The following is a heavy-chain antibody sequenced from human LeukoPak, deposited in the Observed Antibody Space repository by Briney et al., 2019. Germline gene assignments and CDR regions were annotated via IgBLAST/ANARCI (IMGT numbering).Heavy chain of an antibody. CDR3: AKGRRTFIVVVIDAFDV. V-gene: IGHV3-23*01. CDR2: ISGSGGST. Sequence: GGSLRLSCAASGFTFSSYAMSWVRQAPGKGLEWVSAISGSGGSTYYADAVEGRFSISRDTSKNTLYLQMNSLRAEDTAVYYCAKGRRTFIVVVIDAFDVWGQGTMVTVSS. D-gene: IGHD3-22*01. CDR1: GFTFSSYA. J-gene: IGHJ3*01.